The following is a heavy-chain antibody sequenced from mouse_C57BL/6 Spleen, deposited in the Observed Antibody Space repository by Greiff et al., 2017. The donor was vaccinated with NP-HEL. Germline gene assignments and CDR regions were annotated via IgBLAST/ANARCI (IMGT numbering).Heavy chain of an antibody. Sequence: QVQLQQPGAELVKPGASVKMSCKASGYTFTSYWITWVKQRPGQGLEWIGDIYPGSGSTNYNEKFKSKATLTVDTSSSTAYMQLSSLTSEDSAVYYCARGGEGGTAQALYYYAMDYWGQGTSVTVSS. CDR1: GYTFTSYW. CDR2: IYPGSGST. D-gene: IGHD3-2*02. J-gene: IGHJ4*01. V-gene: IGHV1-55*01. CDR3: ARGGEGGTAQALYYYAMDY.